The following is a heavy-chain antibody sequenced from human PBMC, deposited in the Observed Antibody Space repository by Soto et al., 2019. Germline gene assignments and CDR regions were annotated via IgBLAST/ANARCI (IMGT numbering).Heavy chain of an antibody. Sequence: SETLSLTCTVSGGSISSGGYYWSWIRQHPGKGLEWIGYIYYSGSTYYNPSLKRRVTISVDTSKNQFSLKLSSVTAAATAVYYCARGFLDLRCMDVWGPGTTLNVSS. V-gene: IGHV4-31*03. CDR3: ARGFLDLRCMDV. D-gene: IGHD3-3*01. J-gene: IGHJ6*01. CDR2: IYYSGST. CDR1: GGSISSGGYY.